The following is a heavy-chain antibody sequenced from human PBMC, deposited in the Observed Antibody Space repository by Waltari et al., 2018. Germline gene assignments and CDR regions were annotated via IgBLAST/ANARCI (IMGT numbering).Heavy chain of an antibody. CDR1: GFTFSSYG. Sequence: QVQLVESGGGVVQPGRSLRLSCAASGFTFSSYGMHWVRQAPGKGLEWVAVIGYDGSNKYYADSVKGRFTISRDNSKNTLYLQMNSLRAEDTAMYYCAKDRWRSGFGVYYYYYGMDVWGQGTTVTVSS. CDR3: AKDRWRSGFGVYYYYYGMDV. J-gene: IGHJ6*02. D-gene: IGHD3-10*01. CDR2: IGYDGSNK. V-gene: IGHV3-30*18.